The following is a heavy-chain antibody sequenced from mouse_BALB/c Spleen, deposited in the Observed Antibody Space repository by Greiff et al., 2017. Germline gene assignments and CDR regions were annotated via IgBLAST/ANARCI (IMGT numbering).Heavy chain of an antibody. Sequence: QVQLQQPGAELVKPGASVKLSCKASGYTFTSYWMHWVKQRPGQGLEWIGEINPSNGRTNYNEKFKSKATLTVDKSSSTAYMQLSSLTSEDSAVYYCAKTCAYWGQGTLVTVS. CDR2: INPSNGRT. CDR3: AKTCAY. V-gene: IGHV1S81*02. CDR1: GYTFTSYW. J-gene: IGHJ3*01.